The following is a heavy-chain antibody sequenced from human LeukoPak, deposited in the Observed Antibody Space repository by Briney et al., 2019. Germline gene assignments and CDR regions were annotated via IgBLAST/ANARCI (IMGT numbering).Heavy chain of an antibody. Sequence: ASVKVSCKSSGYTFTNYAISWVRQVPGQGLEWMGWISANNGNRKYVQKFRGRLTMTTDTSTSTAYMELRSLTSDDTAVYYCARGIYCSAGTCPFYFDYWGQGTLVTVSS. CDR3: ARGIYCSAGTCPFYFDY. CDR2: ISANNGNR. J-gene: IGHJ4*02. V-gene: IGHV1-18*01. CDR1: GYTFTNYA. D-gene: IGHD2-15*01.